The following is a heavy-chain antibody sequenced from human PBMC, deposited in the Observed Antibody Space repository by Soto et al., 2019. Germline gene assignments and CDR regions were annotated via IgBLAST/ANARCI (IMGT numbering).Heavy chain of an antibody. D-gene: IGHD3-9*01. CDR1: GGSFSGYY. J-gene: IGHJ4*02. Sequence: SDTLXLTCAVYGGSFSGYYWSWIRQPPGKGLEWIGEINHSGSTNYNPSLKSRVTISVDTSKNQFSLKLSSVTAADTAVYYCARGRPPYYDILTGYYKLGSVLVFDYWGQGTLVTVSS. V-gene: IGHV4-34*01. CDR3: ARGRPPYYDILTGYYKLGSVLVFDY. CDR2: INHSGST.